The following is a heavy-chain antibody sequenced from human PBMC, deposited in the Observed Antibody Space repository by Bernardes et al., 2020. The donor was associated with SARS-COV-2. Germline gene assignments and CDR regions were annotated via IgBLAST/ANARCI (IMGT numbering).Heavy chain of an antibody. CDR3: SKDFTGNYDS. J-gene: IGHJ4*02. CDR2: MNEDGSRI. CDR1: GFTLRSYW. D-gene: IGHD1-1*01. V-gene: IGHV3-74*01. Sequence: GGTLRLSCADSGFTLRSYWMHWVHQAPGKGLVWVARMNEDGSRIDYADSVRGRVTISRDSAKNTLYLQMNSLGAEDTALYYCSKDFTGNYDSWGQGTLVTVSS.